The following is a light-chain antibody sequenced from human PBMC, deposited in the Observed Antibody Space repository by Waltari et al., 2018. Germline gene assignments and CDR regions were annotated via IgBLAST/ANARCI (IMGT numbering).Light chain of an antibody. CDR2: GAS. J-gene: IGKJ1*01. V-gene: IGKV3-20*01. CDR3: QKYGTLPAT. CDR1: QIVRRG. Sequence: SCRARQIVRRGLACYQQKPGQPPRLLIYGASIRANGIPDRVSGSGSGTDFSLTISRLEPEDSAVYYCQKYGTLPATFGQGTKVEVK.